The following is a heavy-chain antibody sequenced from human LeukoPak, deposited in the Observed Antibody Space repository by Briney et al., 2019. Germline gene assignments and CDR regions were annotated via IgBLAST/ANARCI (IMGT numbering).Heavy chain of an antibody. Sequence: SQTLSLTCAISGDSVSSNSAAWNWIRQSPSRGLEWLGRTYYRSKGYNDYAVSVKSRITINPDTSKNQFSLQLNSVTPEDTAVYYCARGQYSSGWPGWRGYYYYYYGMDVWGQGTTVTVSS. CDR2: TYYRSKGYN. V-gene: IGHV6-1*01. D-gene: IGHD6-19*01. J-gene: IGHJ6*02. CDR3: ARGQYSSGWPGWRGYYYYYYGMDV. CDR1: GDSVSSNSAA.